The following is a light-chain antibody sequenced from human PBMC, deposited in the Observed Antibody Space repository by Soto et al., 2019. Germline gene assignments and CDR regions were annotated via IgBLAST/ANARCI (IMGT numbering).Light chain of an antibody. V-gene: IGKV3-20*01. Sequence: EIALTQSPGTLSLSPGERATLSCRASQSVSSNSLVWYQQKPGQTPRLLIYGASSRATGIPDRFSGSGSGTDFILTISRLEPEDFAVYYCQQYGSSPFSFGGGTKVDIK. J-gene: IGKJ4*01. CDR2: GAS. CDR3: QQYGSSPFS. CDR1: QSVSSNS.